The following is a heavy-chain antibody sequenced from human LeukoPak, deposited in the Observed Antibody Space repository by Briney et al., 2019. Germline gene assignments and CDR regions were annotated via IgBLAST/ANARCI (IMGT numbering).Heavy chain of an antibody. D-gene: IGHD3-16*01. CDR3: ARAQIWGYGQYYFDY. V-gene: IGHV4-39*07. Sequence: SETLSLTCTVSGGSISSSSYYWGWIRQPPGKGLEWIGSIYYSGSTYYNPSLKSRVTISVDTSKNQFSLKLSSVTAADTAVYYCARAQIWGYGQYYFDYWGQGTLVTVYS. J-gene: IGHJ4*02. CDR2: IYYSGST. CDR1: GGSISSSSYY.